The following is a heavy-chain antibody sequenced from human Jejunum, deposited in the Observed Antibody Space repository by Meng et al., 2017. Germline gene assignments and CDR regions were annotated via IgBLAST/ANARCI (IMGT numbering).Heavy chain of an antibody. CDR1: GFTLTTYA. Sequence: QLLRVEVGGGWVQPGGSLTLACATSGFTLTTYAMHWVRQAPGKGLEWVTAFWYDGSKDYYTDSVKGRFTISRDTSKNTLYLQMNSLRAEDTAVYYCAKSGWDYWYFDLWGRGALVTVSS. J-gene: IGHJ2*01. CDR2: FWYDGSKD. V-gene: IGHV3-33*06. D-gene: IGHD1-26*01. CDR3: AKSGWDYWYFDL.